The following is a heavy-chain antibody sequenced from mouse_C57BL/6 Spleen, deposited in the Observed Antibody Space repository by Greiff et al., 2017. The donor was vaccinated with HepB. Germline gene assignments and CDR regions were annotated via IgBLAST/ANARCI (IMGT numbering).Heavy chain of an antibody. Sequence: VHVKQSGPELVKPGASVKISCKASGYSFTDYNMNWVKQSNGKSLEWIGVINPNYGTTSYNQKFKGKATLTVDQSSSTAYMQLNSLTSEDSAVYYCARGGGYYSNLYYAMDYWGQGTSVTVSS. V-gene: IGHV1-39*01. D-gene: IGHD2-5*01. CDR1: GYSFTDYN. J-gene: IGHJ4*01. CDR3: ARGGGYYSNLYYAMDY. CDR2: INPNYGTT.